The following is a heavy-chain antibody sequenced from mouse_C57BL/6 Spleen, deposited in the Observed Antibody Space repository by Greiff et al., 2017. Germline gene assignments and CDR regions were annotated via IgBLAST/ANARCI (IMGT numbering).Heavy chain of an antibody. CDR1: GYSFTGYY. CDR2: INPSTGGT. J-gene: IGHJ4*01. V-gene: IGHV1-42*01. D-gene: IGHD2-3*01. CDR3: ARNDGYYAMDY. Sequence: VQLQQSGPELVKPGASVKISCKASGYSFTGYYMNWVKQSPEKSLEWIGEINPSTGGTTYNQKFQAKATLTVDTSSSTAYMQLKSLTSEDSAVYDCARNDGYYAMDYWGQGTSVTVSS.